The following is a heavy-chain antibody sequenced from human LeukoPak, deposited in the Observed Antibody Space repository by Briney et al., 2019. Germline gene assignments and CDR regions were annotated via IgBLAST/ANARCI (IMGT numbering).Heavy chain of an antibody. J-gene: IGHJ3*02. CDR3: AKGRGYGNHDAFDI. CDR1: GFTFSNYA. Sequence: GGSLRLPCAASGFTFSNYAMSWVRQAPGKGLEWVSAISGSGGSTYYAGSGKGRFTISRDNSKNTLFLQMNSLRAEDTAIYYCAKGRGYGNHDAFDIWGQGTMVTVSS. V-gene: IGHV3-23*01. CDR2: ISGSGGST. D-gene: IGHD5-18*01.